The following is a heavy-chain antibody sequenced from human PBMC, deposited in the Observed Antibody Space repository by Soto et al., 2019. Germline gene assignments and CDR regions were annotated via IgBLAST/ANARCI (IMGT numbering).Heavy chain of an antibody. D-gene: IGHD6-13*01. Sequence: EVQLVESGGGLVQPGGSLRLSCATSGFSFSTYWMSWVRQAPGKGLEWVANIKPDGSEMHYVDSVKGRFTISRDTAKNSLFLQMNSLRAEDTAVYYCARDLQYTSSWGYLCQGTLVTVSS. CDR1: GFSFSTYW. J-gene: IGHJ4*02. CDR2: IKPDGSEM. V-gene: IGHV3-7*01. CDR3: ARDLQYTSSWGY.